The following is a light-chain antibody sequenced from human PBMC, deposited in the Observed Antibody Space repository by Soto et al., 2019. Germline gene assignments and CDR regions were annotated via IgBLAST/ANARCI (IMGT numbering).Light chain of an antibody. CDR1: RGHSSYA. CDR2: LNSDGSH. V-gene: IGLV4-69*01. CDR3: QTWGTGIPWV. Sequence: QLVLTQSPSASASLGASVKLTCTLSRGHSSYAIAWHQQQPEKGPRYLMKLNSDGSHSKGDGIPDRFSGSSFGAERYLTISSLQSEDEADYYCQTWGTGIPWVFGGGTKLTVL. J-gene: IGLJ3*02.